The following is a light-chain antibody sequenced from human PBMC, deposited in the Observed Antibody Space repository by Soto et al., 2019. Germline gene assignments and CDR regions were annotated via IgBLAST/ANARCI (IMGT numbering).Light chain of an antibody. CDR1: QSISAN. CDR3: QHYNNRPLA. Sequence: EIVMTQSPATLSVSPGDRATLSCRASQSISANLAWYQQKPGQAPRLLVYDASTRATDFPDRFSGSGSGTEFTLTITSLQSDDSATYYCQHYNNRPLAFGGGTKVEIK. CDR2: DAS. J-gene: IGKJ4*01. V-gene: IGKV3-15*01.